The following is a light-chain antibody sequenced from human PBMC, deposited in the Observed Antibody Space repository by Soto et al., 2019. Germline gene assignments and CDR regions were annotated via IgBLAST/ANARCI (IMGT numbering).Light chain of an antibody. CDR1: QSLSSSY. CDR3: QQYNSYSRT. J-gene: IGKJ1*01. Sequence: EIVLKQSPGTLSLSQGERAILSYRASQSLSSSYLAWYQQKPGQAPRLLIYGASTRATGIPARFSGSGSGTEFTLTISSLQPDDFATYYCQQYNSYSRTFGQGIKVGIK. CDR2: GAS. V-gene: IGKV3-20*01.